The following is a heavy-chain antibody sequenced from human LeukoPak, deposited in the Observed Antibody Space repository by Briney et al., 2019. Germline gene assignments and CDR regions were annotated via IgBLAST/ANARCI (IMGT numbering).Heavy chain of an antibody. CDR2: IIPIFGTA. D-gene: IGHD6-13*01. CDR1: GGTFSSYA. J-gene: IGHJ6*03. V-gene: IGHV1-69*05. CDR3: ARDFRQSSWPSHYYYYMDV. Sequence: SVKVSCKASGGTFSSYAISWVRQAPGQGLEWMGGIIPIFGTANYAQKFQGRVTITTDESTSTAYMELSSLRSEDTAVYYCARDFRQSSWPSHYYYYMDVWGKGTTVTVSS.